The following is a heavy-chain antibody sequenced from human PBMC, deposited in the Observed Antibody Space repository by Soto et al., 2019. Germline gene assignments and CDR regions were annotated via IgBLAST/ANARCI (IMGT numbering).Heavy chain of an antibody. CDR2: IFSNDEK. V-gene: IGHV2-26*01. CDR3: ARIRGTAVAGYYHSGMDV. CDR1: GFSLSNARMG. Sequence: QVTLKESGPVLVKPTETLTLTCTVSGFSLSNARMGVSWIRQPPGKALEWLAHIFSNDEKSYSTSLKSRLTISKAXXKXQXXLTMTNMDPVDTATYYCARIRGTAVAGYYHSGMDVWGQGTTVTVSS. J-gene: IGHJ6*02. D-gene: IGHD6-19*01.